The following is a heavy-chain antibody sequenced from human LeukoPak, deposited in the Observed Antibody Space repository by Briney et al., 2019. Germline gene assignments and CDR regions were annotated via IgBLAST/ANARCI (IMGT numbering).Heavy chain of an antibody. V-gene: IGHV1-2*02. J-gene: IGHJ4*02. CDR1: GYTFTDYY. CDR3: ARANFLYCSSSTCLFDY. CDR2: INPNDGDT. D-gene: IGHD2-2*01. Sequence: ASVKVSCTASGYTFTDYYMHWVRQAPGQGFEWMGWINPNDGDTNYAQKFQGRVTMTRDTSISTAHMEVSRLRSDDTAVYYCARANFLYCSSSTCLFDYWGQGTLVTVSS.